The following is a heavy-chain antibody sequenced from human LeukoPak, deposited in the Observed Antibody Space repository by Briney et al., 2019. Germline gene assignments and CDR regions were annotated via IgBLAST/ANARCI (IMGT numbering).Heavy chain of an antibody. CDR2: IHYTGST. CDR1: GASISGNY. CDR3: ARGGETCLNWFDL. J-gene: IGHJ5*02. Sequence: PSETLSLTCSVSGASISGNYWSWIRQPPGKGLEYIGCIHYTGSTNYNPSLKNRVAISVDTSKNQFSLNLTSVTAADTALYYCARGGETCLNWFDLWGQGTLVTVSS. D-gene: IGHD2-21*01. V-gene: IGHV4-59*01.